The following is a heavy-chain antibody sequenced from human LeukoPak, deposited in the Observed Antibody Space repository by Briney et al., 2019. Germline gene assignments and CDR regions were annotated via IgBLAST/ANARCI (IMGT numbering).Heavy chain of an antibody. D-gene: IGHD4-17*01. Sequence: GASVRVSCKASGGTFSSYAIRWVRQAPGQGLEWMGRIIPIFGTANYAQKFQGRVTITTDESTSTAYMELSSLRSEDTAVYYCARDPLVYGDAVEYFQHWGQGTLVTVSS. CDR1: GGTFSSYA. CDR2: IIPIFGTA. J-gene: IGHJ1*01. CDR3: ARDPLVYGDAVEYFQH. V-gene: IGHV1-69*05.